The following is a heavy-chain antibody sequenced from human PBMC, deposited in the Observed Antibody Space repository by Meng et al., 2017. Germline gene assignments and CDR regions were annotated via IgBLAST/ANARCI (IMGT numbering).Heavy chain of an antibody. CDR3: ARDLFSYGKNYFDY. Sequence: QVQRVESGGGGVQPGRSLRLSWAASGFTFRSYGMHWVRQAPGKGLEWVAVIWYDGSNKYYADSVKGRFTISRDNSKNTLYLQMNSLRAEDTAVYYCARDLFSYGKNYFDYWGQGTLVTVSS. J-gene: IGHJ4*02. V-gene: IGHV3-30*19. D-gene: IGHD5-18*01. CDR1: GFTFRSYG. CDR2: IWYDGSNK.